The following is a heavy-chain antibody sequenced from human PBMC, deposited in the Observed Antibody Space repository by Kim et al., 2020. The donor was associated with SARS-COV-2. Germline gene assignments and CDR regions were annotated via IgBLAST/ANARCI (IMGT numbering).Heavy chain of an antibody. CDR2: IYTGATT. D-gene: IGHD2-21*02. V-gene: IGHV3-53*01. J-gene: IGHJ6*02. Sequence: GGSLRHSCAASGFFVSNTYLSWVRQAPGKGLEWVSVIYTGATTYYADSVRGRFTISRDNSRNTVYLQMNSLRAEDTAVYYCARLGPVTANYYYGMDVWGQGTTVTVSS. CDR3: ARLGPVTANYYYGMDV. CDR1: GFFVSNTY.